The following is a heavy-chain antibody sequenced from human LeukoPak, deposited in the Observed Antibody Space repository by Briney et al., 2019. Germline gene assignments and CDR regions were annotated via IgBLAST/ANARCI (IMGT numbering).Heavy chain of an antibody. Sequence: PSETLSLTCTVSGGSISSYYWSWIRQPPGKGLEWIGYVYYSGSTNYNPSLKSRLTISVDTSKNQFSLKLSSATAADTAVYYCARAGVMSTIGRFDYWGQGTLVTVSS. V-gene: IGHV4-59*01. CDR2: VYYSGST. CDR1: GGSISSYY. CDR3: ARAGVMSTIGRFDY. D-gene: IGHD5-24*01. J-gene: IGHJ4*02.